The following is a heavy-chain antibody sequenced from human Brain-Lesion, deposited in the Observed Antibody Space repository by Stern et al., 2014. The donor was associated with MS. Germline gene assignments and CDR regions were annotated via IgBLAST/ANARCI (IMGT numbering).Heavy chain of an antibody. D-gene: IGHD6-13*01. J-gene: IGHJ4*02. CDR3: ARFPASRPHVFDS. Sequence: QVQLQESGPGLVKPSGTLSLTCAVSGGSISSSNWWSWVRQSPGKGLEWIGESDHSGSTIYNPSLKSRVTVSVDKSKTPSSLTLRSGTAADTAVYFCARFPASRPHVFDSWGQGTLVTVSS. CDR2: SDHSGST. CDR1: GGSISSSNW. V-gene: IGHV4-4*02.